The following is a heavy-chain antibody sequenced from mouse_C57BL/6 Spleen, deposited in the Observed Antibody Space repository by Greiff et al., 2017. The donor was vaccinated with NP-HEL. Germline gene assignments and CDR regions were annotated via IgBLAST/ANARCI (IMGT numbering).Heavy chain of an antibody. Sequence: VQRVESGAELVRPGTSVKVSCKASGYAFTNYLIEWVKQRPGQGLEWIGVINPGSGGTNYNEKFKGKATLTADKSSSTAYMQLSSLTSEDSAVYFCARRISWGGAFAYWGQGTLVTVSA. CDR2: INPGSGGT. D-gene: IGHD4-1*01. J-gene: IGHJ3*01. CDR3: ARRISWGGAFAY. CDR1: GYAFTNYL. V-gene: IGHV1-54*01.